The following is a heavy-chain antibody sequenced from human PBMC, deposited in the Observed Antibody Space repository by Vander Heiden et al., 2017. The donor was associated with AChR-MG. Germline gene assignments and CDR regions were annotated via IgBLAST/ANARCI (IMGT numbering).Heavy chain of an antibody. Sequence: QLVEYGGGLVTPGGSLRLSCAASGFAFSSYEMNWVRSAAGKGLEWVSYIRESGATTFYADSVRGRFTISRDNAKNSVSLQMNSLRAEDTAVYYGVRDSPATDAFDVWGPGTMVTVSS. V-gene: IGHV3-48*03. CDR1: GFAFSSYE. J-gene: IGHJ3*01. CDR3: VRDSPATDAFDV. CDR2: IRESGATT.